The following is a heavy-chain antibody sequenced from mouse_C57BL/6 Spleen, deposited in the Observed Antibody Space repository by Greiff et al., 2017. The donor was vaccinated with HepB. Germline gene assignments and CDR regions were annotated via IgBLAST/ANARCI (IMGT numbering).Heavy chain of an antibody. Sequence: VKLMESGPGLVQPSQSLSITCTVSGFSLTSYGVHWVRQSPGKGLEWLGEIWSGGSTDYNAAFISRLSISKDNSKSQVFFKMNSLQADDTAIYYCARQYYSNYGEAWFAYWGQGTLVTVSA. V-gene: IGHV2-2*01. J-gene: IGHJ3*01. D-gene: IGHD2-5*01. CDR3: ARQYYSNYGEAWFAY. CDR1: GFSLTSYG. CDR2: IWSGGST.